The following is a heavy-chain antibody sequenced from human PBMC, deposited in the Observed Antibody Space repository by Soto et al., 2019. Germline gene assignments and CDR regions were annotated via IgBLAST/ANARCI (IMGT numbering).Heavy chain of an antibody. CDR1: GYTFTGYY. J-gene: IGHJ6*02. V-gene: IGHV1-2*02. D-gene: IGHD6-19*01. CDR2: INPNSGGT. Sequence: ASVKVSCKASGYTFTGYYMHWVRQAPGQGLEWMGWINPNSGGTNYSQKFQGRVTMTRDTSISTAYMELSRLRSDDTAVYYCERGLVGPPLYGMDVWGQGTTVTVSS. CDR3: ERGLVGPPLYGMDV.